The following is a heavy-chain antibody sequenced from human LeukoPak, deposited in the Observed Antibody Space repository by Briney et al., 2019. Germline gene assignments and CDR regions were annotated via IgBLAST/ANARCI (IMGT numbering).Heavy chain of an antibody. CDR1: GGSISSGSYD. V-gene: IGHV4-61*02. J-gene: IGHJ4*02. CDR3: ASYRYSYGLTENDY. CDR2: IYTSGST. Sequence: PSQTLSLTCTVSGGSISSGSYDWRWIRQPAGKGLEWVGRIYTSGSTNYNPSLKSRVTISVDTSKNQFSLKLSSVTAADTAVYYCASYRYSYGLTENDYWGQGTLVTVSS. D-gene: IGHD5-18*01.